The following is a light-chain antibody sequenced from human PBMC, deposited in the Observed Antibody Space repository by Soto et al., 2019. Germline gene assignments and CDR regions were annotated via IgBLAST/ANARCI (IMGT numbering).Light chain of an antibody. Sequence: DIQMTQSPSTLSASVGDRVTITCRASRSVSAWLAWYQQKPGKAPKLLIYDASSLQSGVPSRFSGSGSGTEFTLTISSLQPDDFATYYCLQYNSYSPLTFGGGTKVEIK. CDR2: DAS. V-gene: IGKV1-5*01. CDR1: RSVSAW. CDR3: LQYNSYSPLT. J-gene: IGKJ4*01.